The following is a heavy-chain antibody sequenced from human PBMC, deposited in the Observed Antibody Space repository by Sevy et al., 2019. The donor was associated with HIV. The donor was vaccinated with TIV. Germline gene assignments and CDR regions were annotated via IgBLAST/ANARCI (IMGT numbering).Heavy chain of an antibody. CDR1: GFTFAKYS. J-gene: IGHJ4*02. Sequence: GRSLRLSCAASGFTFAKYSMSWVRQAPGKGLEWVSTFSFGCGRINYADSVKGRFTIARDDSKNTLFLQMNSLRAEDTATYVCAREGCTQPHDYWGQGTLVTVSS. CDR3: AREGCTQPHDY. CDR2: FSFGCGRI. D-gene: IGHD2-8*01. V-gene: IGHV3-23*01.